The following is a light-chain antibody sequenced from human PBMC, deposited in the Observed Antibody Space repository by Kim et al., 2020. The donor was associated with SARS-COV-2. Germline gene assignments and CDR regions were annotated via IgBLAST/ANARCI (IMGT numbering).Light chain of an antibody. CDR3: QQRTNWPLT. CDR1: QNIRNS. CDR2: DAS. J-gene: IGKJ4*01. Sequence: EIVLTQSPATLSLSPGERATLSCRASQNIRNSLAWYQQKPGQAPRLLIFDASKRATGIPAKISGSGSGTDFTLTISSLESEDFAIYYCQQRTNWPLTFGGGTKVEI. V-gene: IGKV3-11*01.